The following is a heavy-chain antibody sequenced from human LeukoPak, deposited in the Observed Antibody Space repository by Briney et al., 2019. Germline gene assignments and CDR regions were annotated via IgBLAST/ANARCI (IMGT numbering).Heavy chain of an antibody. Sequence: PGGSLRLSCAASGFIFSDYYMSWVRQAPGKGLEWVSVIYSGGSTYYADSVKGRFTISRDNSKSTLYIQMNSLRAEDTAVYYRARAKPKNMVRGLIMRRESRYYFDYWGQGTLVTVSS. J-gene: IGHJ4*02. CDR1: GFIFSDYY. CDR2: IYSGGST. CDR3: ARAKPKNMVRGLIMRRESRYYFDY. D-gene: IGHD3-10*01. V-gene: IGHV3-53*01.